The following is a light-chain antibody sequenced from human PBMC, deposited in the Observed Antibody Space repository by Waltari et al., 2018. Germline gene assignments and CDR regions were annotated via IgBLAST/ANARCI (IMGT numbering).Light chain of an antibody. V-gene: IGKV4-1*01. Sequence: DIVMTQSPDPLAVSLGERATINCKSSQSVLYSSNNKNYLAWYQQKPGQPPKLLIYWASTRESGVPGRFSGSVSGTDFTLTISSLQAEDVAVYYCQHYYSPPWTFGQGTKVEIK. J-gene: IGKJ1*01. CDR3: QHYYSPPWT. CDR2: WAS. CDR1: QSVLYSSNNKNY.